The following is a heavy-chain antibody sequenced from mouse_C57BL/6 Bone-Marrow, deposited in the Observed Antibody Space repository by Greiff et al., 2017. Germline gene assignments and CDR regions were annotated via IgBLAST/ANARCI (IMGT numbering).Heavy chain of an antibody. V-gene: IGHV3-5*01. CDR2: IYYSGTI. CDR3: ARGDYYGSSFWFAY. D-gene: IGHD1-1*01. CDR1: GISITTGNYR. Sequence: EVMLVESGPGLVKPSQTVFLTCTVTGISITTGNYRWSWIRQFPGNKLEWIGYIYYSGTITYNPSLTSRTTITRDTPKNQFFLEMNSLTAEDTATYYCARGDYYGSSFWFAYWGQGTLVTVSA. J-gene: IGHJ3*01.